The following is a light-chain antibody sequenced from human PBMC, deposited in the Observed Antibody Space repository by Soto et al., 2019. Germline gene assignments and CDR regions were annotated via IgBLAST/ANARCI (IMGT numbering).Light chain of an antibody. CDR2: YAS. J-gene: IGKJ5*01. CDR1: QSVSNN. V-gene: IGKV3-15*01. Sequence: EIMMTQSPATLSVSPGESATLSCMASQSVSNNLAWYQHKPGQAPRLLIYYASTRATGIPARFSGSGSGTEFTLTISSLQSEDFALYYCQQYNDWPPITFGQGTLLEIK. CDR3: QQYNDWPPIT.